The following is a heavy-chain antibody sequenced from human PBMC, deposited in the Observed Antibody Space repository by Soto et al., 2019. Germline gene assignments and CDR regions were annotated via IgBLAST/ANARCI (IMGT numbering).Heavy chain of an antibody. D-gene: IGHD2-15*01. Sequence: GGSLRLSCAASRFTFSSYAIHWVRQAPGKGLEWVAVISYDGSNKYYADSVKGRFTISRDNSKNTLYLQMNSLRAEDTAVYYCARESGYCSGGSCYSQAFDIWGQGTMVTVSS. CDR3: ARESGYCSGGSCYSQAFDI. CDR2: ISYDGSNK. J-gene: IGHJ3*02. V-gene: IGHV3-30-3*01. CDR1: RFTFSSYA.